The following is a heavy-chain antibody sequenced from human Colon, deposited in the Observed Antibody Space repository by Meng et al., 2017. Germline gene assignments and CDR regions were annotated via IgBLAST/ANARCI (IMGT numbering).Heavy chain of an antibody. D-gene: IGHD1-26*01. CDR1: VFTFTTND. J-gene: IGHJ4*02. Sequence: EVQLLESGGGLVQTGGSLRLSCAASVFTFTTNDISWVRQAPGKGLEWVSGISSTGGSTYYADSVKGRFTISRDNSKSTLYLQMNSLRAEDTALYYCAKVGWEDYWGQGTLVTVSS. CDR3: AKVGWEDY. CDR2: ISSTGGST. V-gene: IGHV3-23*01.